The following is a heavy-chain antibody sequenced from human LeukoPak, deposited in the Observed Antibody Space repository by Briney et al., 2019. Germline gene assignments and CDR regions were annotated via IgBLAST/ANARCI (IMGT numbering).Heavy chain of an antibody. CDR3: ASPATGYYDNSGYWTWFDY. J-gene: IGHJ4*02. D-gene: IGHD3-22*01. V-gene: IGHV3-30-3*01. CDR1: GFTFSSYA. Sequence: PGRSLRLSCAASGFTFSSYAMHWVRQAPGKGLEWVAVISYDGSNKYYADSVKGRFTISRDNSKNTLYLQMNSLRTEYTAVYNCASPATGYYDNSGYWTWFDYWGQGTLVTVSS. CDR2: ISYDGSNK.